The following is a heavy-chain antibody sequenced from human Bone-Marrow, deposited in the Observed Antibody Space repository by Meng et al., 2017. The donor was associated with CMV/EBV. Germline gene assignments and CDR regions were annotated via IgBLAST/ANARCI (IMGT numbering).Heavy chain of an antibody. Sequence: GESLKISCAASGFTFSNYSMNWVRQAPGKGLEWVSSISSSSSYIYYAASVKGRFTISRDNAKNSLYLQMNSLRAEDTAVYYCARDGIQLWPYYYYYYGMDVWGQGTTVTVSS. V-gene: IGHV3-21*01. CDR1: GFTFSNYS. J-gene: IGHJ6*02. CDR3: ARDGIQLWPYYYYYYGMDV. CDR2: ISSSSSYI. D-gene: IGHD5-18*01.